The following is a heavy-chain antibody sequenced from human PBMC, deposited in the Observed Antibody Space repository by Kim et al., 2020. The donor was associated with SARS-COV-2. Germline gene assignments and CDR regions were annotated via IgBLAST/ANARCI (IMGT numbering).Heavy chain of an antibody. CDR2: ISGSGHTT. CDR1: GFTFSTYG. D-gene: IGHD2-15*01. CDR3: AKALFGGFEY. V-gene: IGHV3-23*01. Sequence: GGSLRLSCTASGFTFSTYGMSWVRQTPGKGPECVSGISGSGHTTYYADSVKGRFTISRDNSKSTLSLQMNSLRVGDTAVYFCAKALFGGFEYWSQGNLVTVSS. J-gene: IGHJ4*02.